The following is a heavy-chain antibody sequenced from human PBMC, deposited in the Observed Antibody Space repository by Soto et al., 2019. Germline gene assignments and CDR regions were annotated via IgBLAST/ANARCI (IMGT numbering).Heavy chain of an antibody. CDR2: IYYSGST. CDR1: GGSISSSNW. V-gene: IGHV4-4*02. D-gene: IGHD2-2*01. J-gene: IGHJ5*02. CDR3: ARGGGCSSTSCRRNWVDP. Sequence: PSETLSLTCAVSGGSISSSNWWSWVRQPPGKGLEWIGYIYYSGSTNYNPSLKSRVTISVDTSKNQFSLKLSSVPAADTAVYYCARGGGCSSTSCRRNWVDPWGKGTLVTVSS.